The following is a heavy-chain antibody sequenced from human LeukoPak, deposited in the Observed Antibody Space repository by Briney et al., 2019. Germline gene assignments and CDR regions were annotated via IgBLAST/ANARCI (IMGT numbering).Heavy chain of an antibody. V-gene: IGHV3-23*01. J-gene: IGHJ3*02. CDR1: GFTLSNCG. CDR2: VSGGGFGT. CDR3: AKETMVRGPDAFDI. Sequence: GGSLRLSCAASGFTLSNCGMSWVRQAPGKGLEWVSAVSGGGFGTYYADTVKGRFTISRDNSKNTLYLQMNSLRAEDTAVYYCAKETMVRGPDAFDIWGQGTMVTVSS. D-gene: IGHD3-10*01.